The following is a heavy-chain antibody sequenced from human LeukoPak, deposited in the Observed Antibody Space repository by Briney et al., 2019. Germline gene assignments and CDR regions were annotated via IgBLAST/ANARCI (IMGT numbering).Heavy chain of an antibody. D-gene: IGHD6-13*01. CDR1: GGSISSYY. J-gene: IGHJ4*02. CDR2: ICYSGST. Sequence: SETLSLTCTVSGGSISSYYWSWIRQPPGKGLECIGYICYSGSTNYNPSLKSRVTISGDTSKNQFSLKLSSVTAADTAVYYCAVGGIAAAGKVDYWGQGTLVTVSS. CDR3: AVGGIAAAGKVDY. V-gene: IGHV4-59*03.